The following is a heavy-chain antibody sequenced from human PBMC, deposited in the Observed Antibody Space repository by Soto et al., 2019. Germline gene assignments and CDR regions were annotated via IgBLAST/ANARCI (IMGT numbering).Heavy chain of an antibody. CDR2: ISAYNGNT. CDR1: GYTFTSYG. V-gene: IGHV1-18*04. J-gene: IGHJ6*02. CDR3: ARDFGSWSSTSCYSRYYHYGMDV. D-gene: IGHD2-2*03. Sequence: ASVKVSCKASGYTFTSYGISWVRLAPGQGLEWMGWISAYNGNTNYAQKLQGRVTMTTDKSTSTAYMELRSLRSDDSAVYYCARDFGSWSSTSCYSRYYHYGMDVWGQGSTFTVSS.